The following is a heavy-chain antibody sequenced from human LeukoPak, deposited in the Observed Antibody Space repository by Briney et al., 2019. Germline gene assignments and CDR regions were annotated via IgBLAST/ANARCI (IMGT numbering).Heavy chain of an antibody. Sequence: PSETLSLTCTVSGGSISSSSYYWGWIRQPPGKGLEWIATIYYSGNTYYNPSLKSRVTISVDTSKNQFSLKLSSVTAADMAVYFCAKCYHYDSSGYHWYFDLWGRGTLVTVSS. D-gene: IGHD3-22*01. J-gene: IGHJ2*01. V-gene: IGHV4-39*07. CDR2: IYYSGNT. CDR3: AKCYHYDSSGYHWYFDL. CDR1: GGSISSSSYY.